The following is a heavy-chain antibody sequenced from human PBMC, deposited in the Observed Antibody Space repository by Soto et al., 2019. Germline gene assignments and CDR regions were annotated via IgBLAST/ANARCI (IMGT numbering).Heavy chain of an antibody. CDR2: IKSKTDGGTT. V-gene: IGHV3-15*01. J-gene: IGHJ4*02. D-gene: IGHD1-7*01. CDR1: GFTFSNAW. CDR3: TTPQNKKKISLTGTIVPFDY. Sequence: GGSLRLSCAASGFTFSNAWMSWVRQAPGKGLEWVGRIKSKTDGGTTDYAAPVKGRFTISRDDSKNTLYLQMNSLKTEDTAVYYCTTPQNKKKISLTGTIVPFDYWGQGTLVTVSS.